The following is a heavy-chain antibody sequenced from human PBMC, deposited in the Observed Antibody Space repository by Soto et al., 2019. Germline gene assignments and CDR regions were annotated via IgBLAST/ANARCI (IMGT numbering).Heavy chain of an antibody. D-gene: IGHD2-15*01. J-gene: IGHJ6*02. Sequence: QVQLQQWGAGLLKPSETLSLTCAVYGGSFSGYYWSWIRQPPGKGLEWIGEINHSGSTNYNPSLKSRVTIPGDTSKNQFSLKLSSVTAADTAVDYCARVIDCSGGSCYSYGMDVWGQGTTVTVSS. CDR1: GGSFSGYY. V-gene: IGHV4-34*01. CDR2: INHSGST. CDR3: ARVIDCSGGSCYSYGMDV.